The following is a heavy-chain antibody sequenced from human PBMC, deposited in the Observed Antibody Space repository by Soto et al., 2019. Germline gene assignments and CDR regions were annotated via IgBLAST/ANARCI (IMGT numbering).Heavy chain of an antibody. CDR1: GFSFSTFE. Sequence: GSLRLSCAASGFSFSTFEMSWVRQAPGKGLEWVANIKQDGSEKYYVDSVKGRFTISRDNAKNSLYLQMNSLRAEDTAVYYCARFYYDSSGYLPSPYYYYYGMDVRGQGTTVTVSS. J-gene: IGHJ6*02. CDR2: IKQDGSEK. D-gene: IGHD3-22*01. CDR3: ARFYYDSSGYLPSPYYYYYGMDV. V-gene: IGHV3-7*04.